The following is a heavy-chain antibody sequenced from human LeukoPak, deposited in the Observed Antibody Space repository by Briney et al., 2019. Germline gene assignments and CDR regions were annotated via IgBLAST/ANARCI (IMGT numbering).Heavy chain of an antibody. Sequence: ASVKVSCKASGYTFTSYYMHWVRQAPGQGLEWMGIINPSGGSTSYAQKFQGRVTMTGDTSTSTVYMELSSLRSEDTAVYYCARGERGITMVRGAINWFDPWGQGTLVTVSS. D-gene: IGHD3-10*01. V-gene: IGHV1-46*01. J-gene: IGHJ5*02. CDR2: INPSGGST. CDR1: GYTFTSYY. CDR3: ARGERGITMVRGAINWFDP.